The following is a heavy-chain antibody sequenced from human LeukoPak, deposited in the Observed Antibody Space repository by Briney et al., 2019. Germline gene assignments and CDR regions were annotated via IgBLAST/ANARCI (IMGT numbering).Heavy chain of an antibody. J-gene: IGHJ6*02. V-gene: IGHV1-46*01. CDR3: ARDTGSYYQSHFYYYGMDV. Sequence: ASVKVSCKASGYTFTSYYMHWVRQAPGQGLEWMGIINPSGGSTSYAQKFQGRVTMTRDTSTSTVYMELSSLRSEDTAVYYCARDTGSYYQSHFYYYGMDVWGQGTTVTVSS. D-gene: IGHD3-10*01. CDR2: INPSGGST. CDR1: GYTFTSYY.